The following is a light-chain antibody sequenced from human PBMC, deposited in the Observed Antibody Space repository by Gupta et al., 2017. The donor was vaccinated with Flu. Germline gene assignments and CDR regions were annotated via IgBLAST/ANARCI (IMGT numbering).Light chain of an antibody. CDR2: DVR. CDR1: NRDIGAYNY. Sequence: SALPQPASVSGSPGQSIALSCTGSNRDIGAYNYVSWYQQPPAKAPKVMIDDVRTRPSGGSTRFSGSKSGNTASLTIAGLQAEDEADYDCGADVAVGVFGGGTKVTVL. V-gene: IGLV2-14*03. CDR3: GADVAVGV. J-gene: IGLJ2*01.